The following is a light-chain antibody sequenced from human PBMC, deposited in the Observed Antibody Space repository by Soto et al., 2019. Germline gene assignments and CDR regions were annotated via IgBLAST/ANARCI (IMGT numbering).Light chain of an antibody. V-gene: IGKV1-39*01. Sequence: DIQMTQSPSSLSASVGDRVTITCRASQSISSYLNWCQHKPGKAPKLLIYAASSLQSGVPLRFSGSGSGTDFTLTISSLQPEDFATYYCQQSYSTLGTFGQGTKLEIK. CDR3: QQSYSTLGT. J-gene: IGKJ2*01. CDR1: QSISSY. CDR2: AAS.